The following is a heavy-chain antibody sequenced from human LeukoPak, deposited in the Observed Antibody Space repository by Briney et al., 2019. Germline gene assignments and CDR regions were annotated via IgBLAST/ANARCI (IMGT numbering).Heavy chain of an antibody. CDR3: AKDASYDSSGYYPDAFDI. Sequence: GGSLRLSCAASGFTFSSYAMSWVRRAPGKGLEWVAVISYDGSNKYYADSVKGRFTISRDNSKNTLYLQMNSLRAEDTAVYYCAKDASYDSSGYYPDAFDIWGQGTMVTVSS. V-gene: IGHV3-30*18. D-gene: IGHD3-22*01. CDR1: GFTFSSYA. CDR2: ISYDGSNK. J-gene: IGHJ3*02.